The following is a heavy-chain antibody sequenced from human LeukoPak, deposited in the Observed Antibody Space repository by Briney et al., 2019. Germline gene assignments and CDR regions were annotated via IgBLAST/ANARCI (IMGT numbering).Heavy chain of an antibody. D-gene: IGHD1-26*01. CDR2: IYHSGST. J-gene: IGHJ3*02. CDR1: GYSISSGYY. CDR3: ARDGWDYDAFDI. V-gene: IGHV4-38-2*02. Sequence: PSETLSLTCAVSGYSISSGYYRGWIRQPPGKGLEWIGSIYHSGSTYYNPSLKSRVTISVDTSKNQFSLKLSTVTAADTAVYYCARDGWDYDAFDIWGQGTMVTVSS.